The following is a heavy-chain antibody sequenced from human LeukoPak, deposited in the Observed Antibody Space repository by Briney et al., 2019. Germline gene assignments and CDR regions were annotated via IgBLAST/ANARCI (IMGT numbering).Heavy chain of an antibody. CDR3: ARLNKGDGDDASRWFDP. CDR2: IYPGDSDT. CDR1: GYSFTSYW. V-gene: IGHV5-51*01. Sequence: GESLKISCKDSGYSFTSYWIAWVRQMPGKGLEWMGIIYPGDSDTRYSPSFQGQVTISADKSISTAYLQWSSLKASDTAMYYCARLNKGDGDDASRWFDPWGQGTLVIVSS. D-gene: IGHD4-17*01. J-gene: IGHJ5*02.